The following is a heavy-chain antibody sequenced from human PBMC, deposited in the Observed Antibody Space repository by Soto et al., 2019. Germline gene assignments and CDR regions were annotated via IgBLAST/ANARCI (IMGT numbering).Heavy chain of an antibody. D-gene: IGHD6-13*01. CDR1: GGSFSGYY. V-gene: IGHV4-34*01. J-gene: IGHJ6*02. CDR3: ARGPYSSSWYYYYGMDV. Sequence: PSETLSLTCAVYGGSFSGYYWSWIRQPPGKGLEWIGEINHSGSTNYNPSLKSRVTISVDTSKNQFSLKLSSVTAADTAVYYCARGPYSSSWYYYYGMDVWGQGTTVTVSS. CDR2: INHSGST.